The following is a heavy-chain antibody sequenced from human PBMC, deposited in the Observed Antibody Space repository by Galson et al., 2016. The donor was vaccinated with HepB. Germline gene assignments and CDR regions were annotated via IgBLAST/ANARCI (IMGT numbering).Heavy chain of an antibody. CDR1: GYTFTSYA. Sequence: SVKVSCKASGYTFTSYAMHWVRQAPGQRLEWMGWINVGNGNIKSSQKFRGRVTITRETSANTAYMELSSLTSEDTAVYYGMDVWGQGTTVTVSS. J-gene: IGHJ6*02. CDR3: MDV. V-gene: IGHV1-3*01. CDR2: INVGNGNI.